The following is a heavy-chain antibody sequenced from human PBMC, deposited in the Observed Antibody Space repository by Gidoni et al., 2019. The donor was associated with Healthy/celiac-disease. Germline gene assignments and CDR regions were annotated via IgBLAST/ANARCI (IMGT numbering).Heavy chain of an antibody. V-gene: IGHV3-23*01. Sequence: EVQLLESGGGLVQPGGFLRLSCAASGFTFSSYALSWVRQAPGKGLEWVSAIIGSGGSTCYADSVKGRFTISRDNSKNTLYLQMNSLRAEDTAVYYCAKGAPGGYCISTSCYGYYYYGMDVWGQGTTVTVSS. CDR3: AKGAPGGYCISTSCYGYYYYGMDV. J-gene: IGHJ6*02. CDR2: IIGSGGST. D-gene: IGHD2-2*01. CDR1: GFTFSSYA.